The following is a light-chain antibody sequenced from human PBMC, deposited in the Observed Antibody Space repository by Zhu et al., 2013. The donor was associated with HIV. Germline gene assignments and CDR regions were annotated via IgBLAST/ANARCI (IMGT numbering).Light chain of an antibody. CDR1: QSVGSRS. CDR2: DAS. J-gene: IGKJ2*02. Sequence: EIVLTQSPGTLSLSPGETATLSCRASQSVGSRSLAWYQQKPGQAPRLLIYDASIRATGIADRFSGSGYETDFTLTITRLEPEDFAVYYCQQYGGSPRTFGLGGPTWPSN. CDR3: QQYGGSPRT. V-gene: IGKV3-20*01.